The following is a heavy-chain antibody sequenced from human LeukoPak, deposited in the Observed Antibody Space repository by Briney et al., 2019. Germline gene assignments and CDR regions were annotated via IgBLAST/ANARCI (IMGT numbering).Heavy chain of an antibody. V-gene: IGHV1-8*03. CDR3: ARGRYSAAREPHPENAY. J-gene: IGHJ4*02. CDR1: GYTFTSYD. Sequence: ASVKVPCKAPGYTFTSYDINWVRQATGQGLEWMGWMNPNSGNTGYAQKFQGRVTITRNTSIRTAYMELSSLRSEDTAVYYCARGRYSAAREPHPENAYWGQGTLVTVSS. D-gene: IGHD6-6*01. CDR2: MNPNSGNT.